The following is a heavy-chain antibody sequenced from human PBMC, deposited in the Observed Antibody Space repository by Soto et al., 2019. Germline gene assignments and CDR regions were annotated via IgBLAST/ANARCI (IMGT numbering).Heavy chain of an antibody. V-gene: IGHV3-15*01. CDR2: IKSESDGGTT. CDR1: GFTFRKAW. D-gene: IGHD6-13*01. Sequence: PGGSLRLSCVVSGFTFRKAWMSWVRQAPGRGLEWVARIKSESDGGTTDYADLVRGRFTISRDDSKNTVDLQMNSLTVEDTGLYYCETGLMRDPPGIAGYFAFWGQGTHVTLPS. J-gene: IGHJ4*02. CDR3: ETGLMRDPPGIAGYFAF.